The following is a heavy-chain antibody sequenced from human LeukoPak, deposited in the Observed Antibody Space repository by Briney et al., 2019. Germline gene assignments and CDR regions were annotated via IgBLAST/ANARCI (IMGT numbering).Heavy chain of an antibody. CDR2: IKQDGSEK. V-gene: IGHV3-7*01. D-gene: IGHD2/OR15-2a*01. J-gene: IGHJ3*02. CDR3: ARDVMDAFDI. Sequence: PGGSLRLSCAASGFTFSNYWMSWVRQAPGKGLEWVANIKQDGSEKYYVDSVKGRFTISRDNAKNSLYLQMNSLRAEDTAVYYCARDVMDAFDIWGQGTMVTVSS. CDR1: GFTFSNYW.